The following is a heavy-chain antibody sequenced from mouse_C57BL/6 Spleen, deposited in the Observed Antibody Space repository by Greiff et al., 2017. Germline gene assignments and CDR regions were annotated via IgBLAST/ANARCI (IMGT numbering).Heavy chain of an antibody. V-gene: IGHV1-4*01. D-gene: IGHD2-3*01. CDR3: ARSDGYNWYFDV. Sequence: QVQLQQSGAELARPGASVKMSCKASGYTFTSYTMHWVKQRPGQGLEWIGYINPSSGYTKYNQKFKDKATLTADKSSSTAYMQLSSLTSEDSAVYYCARSDGYNWYFDVWGTGTTVTVSS. CDR2: INPSSGYT. J-gene: IGHJ1*03. CDR1: GYTFTSYT.